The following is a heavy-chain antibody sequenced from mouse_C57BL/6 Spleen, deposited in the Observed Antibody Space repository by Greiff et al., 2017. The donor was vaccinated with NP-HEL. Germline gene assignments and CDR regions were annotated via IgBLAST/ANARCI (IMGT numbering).Heavy chain of an antibody. Sequence: VQLQQSGAELARPGASVKMSCKASGYTFTSYTMHWVKQRPGQGLEWIGYINPSSGYTKYNQKFKDKATLTADKSSSTAYMQLSSQTSEDSAVYYCATKKSNYPFDYWGQGTTLTVSS. V-gene: IGHV1-4*01. D-gene: IGHD2-5*01. CDR3: ATKKSNYPFDY. CDR1: GYTFTSYT. J-gene: IGHJ2*01. CDR2: INPSSGYT.